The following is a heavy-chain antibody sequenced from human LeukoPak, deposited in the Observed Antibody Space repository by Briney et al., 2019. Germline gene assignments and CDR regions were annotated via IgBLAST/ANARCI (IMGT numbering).Heavy chain of an antibody. D-gene: IGHD3-22*01. CDR2: INWNGGST. Sequence: GGSLRLSCAASGFTFADYGMSWVRQAPGKGLEWVSAINWNGGSTGYADSVKGRFTISRDNAKNSLYLQMSSLRAEDTALYHCARAYYYDSSGYFPDWGQGTLVTVSS. V-gene: IGHV3-20*01. J-gene: IGHJ4*02. CDR1: GFTFADYG. CDR3: ARAYYYDSSGYFPD.